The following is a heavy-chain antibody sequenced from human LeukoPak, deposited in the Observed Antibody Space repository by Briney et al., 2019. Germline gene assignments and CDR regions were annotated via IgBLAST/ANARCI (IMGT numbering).Heavy chain of an antibody. Sequence: ASVKVSRKASGYTFTSYGISWVRQAPGQGLEWMGWISAYNGNTNYAQKLQGRVTMTTDTSTSTAYMELRSLRSDDTAVYYCARVLHPYSGYEADYWGQGTLVTVSS. V-gene: IGHV1-18*01. J-gene: IGHJ4*02. CDR3: ARVLHPYSGYEADY. CDR2: ISAYNGNT. D-gene: IGHD5-12*01. CDR1: GYTFTSYG.